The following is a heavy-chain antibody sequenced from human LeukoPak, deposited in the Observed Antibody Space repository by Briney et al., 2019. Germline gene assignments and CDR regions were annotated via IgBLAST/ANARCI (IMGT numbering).Heavy chain of an antibody. J-gene: IGHJ5*02. CDR3: ARTLGYCSSSSCYRSLGWFDP. CDR1: GGSISSSNW. Sequence: SETLSLTCAVFGGSISSSNWWSWVRQPPGKGLEWIGEINHSGSANYNPSLKSRVTISVGKSKSQFSLKLSSVTAADTAVYYCARTLGYCSSSSCYRSLGWFDPWGQGTLVTVSS. CDR2: INHSGSA. V-gene: IGHV4-4*02. D-gene: IGHD2-2*02.